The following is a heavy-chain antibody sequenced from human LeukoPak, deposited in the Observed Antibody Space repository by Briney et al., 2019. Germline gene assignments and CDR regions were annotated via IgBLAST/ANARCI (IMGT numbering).Heavy chain of an antibody. V-gene: IGHV3-23*01. CDR2: ISGSGGST. J-gene: IGHJ4*02. CDR3: AKDLGDYLYYYDSSGYYYYFDY. CDR1: GFTFSSYA. Sequence: PGGSLRLSCAASGFTFSSYAMSWVRQAPGQGLEWVSAISGSGGSTYYADSVKGRFTISRDNSKNTLYLQMNSLRAEDTAVYYCAKDLGDYLYYYDSSGYYYYFDYWGQGTLVTVSS. D-gene: IGHD3-22*01.